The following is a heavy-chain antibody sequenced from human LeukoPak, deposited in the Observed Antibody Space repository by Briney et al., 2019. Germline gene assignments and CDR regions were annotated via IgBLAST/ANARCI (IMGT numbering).Heavy chain of an antibody. Sequence: SETLSLTCTVSGGSISSSSYYWGWIRQPPGKGREWIGSIYYSGSTYYNPSLKSRVTISVDTSKNQFSLKLSSVTAADTAVYYCARLPYYDFWSGSYYFDYWGQGTLVTVSS. V-gene: IGHV4-39*01. CDR3: ARLPYYDFWSGSYYFDY. D-gene: IGHD3-3*01. CDR2: IYYSGST. J-gene: IGHJ4*02. CDR1: GGSISSSSYY.